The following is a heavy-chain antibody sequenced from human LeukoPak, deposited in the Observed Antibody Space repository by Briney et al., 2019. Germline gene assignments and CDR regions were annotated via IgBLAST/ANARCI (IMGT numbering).Heavy chain of an antibody. V-gene: IGHV3-21*01. CDR2: ISSSSSYI. CDR1: GFTFSSYS. J-gene: IGHJ4*02. Sequence: GFLRLSCAASGFTFSSYSMNWVRQAPGKGLEWVSSISSSSSYIYYADSVKGRFTISRDNAKNSLYLQMNSLRAEDTAVYYCARDRRIQLWLGQRGYFDYWGQGTLVTVSS. D-gene: IGHD5-18*01. CDR3: ARDRRIQLWLGQRGYFDY.